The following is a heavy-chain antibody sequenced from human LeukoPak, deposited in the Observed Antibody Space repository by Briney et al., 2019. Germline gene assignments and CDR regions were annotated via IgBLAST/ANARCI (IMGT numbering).Heavy chain of an antibody. CDR1: GFTFSYYW. CDR2: INSDGSST. Sequence: GGSLRLSCAASGFTFSYYWMHWVRQAPGKGLVWVSRINSDGSSTSYADSVKGRFTISRDNAKNTLYLQMNSLRAEYTAVYYCARAQWGFGELSYFDYWGQGTLVTVSS. D-gene: IGHD3-10*01. J-gene: IGHJ4*02. CDR3: ARAQWGFGELSYFDY. V-gene: IGHV3-74*01.